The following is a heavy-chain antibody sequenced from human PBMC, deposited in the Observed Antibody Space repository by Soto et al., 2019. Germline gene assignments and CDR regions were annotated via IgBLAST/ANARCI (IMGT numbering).Heavy chain of an antibody. CDR2: MHNSGST. Sequence: SETLSLTCTVSGGSISSYYWSWIRQPPGKGLEWIGYMHNSGSTKYNPSLKSRVTISADTSKNQFSLKLSSVTAADSAVYYRARGHYEFWSGYFATIDYWGQGTLVTVSS. V-gene: IGHV4-59*08. J-gene: IGHJ4*02. CDR3: ARGHYEFWSGYFATIDY. D-gene: IGHD3-3*01. CDR1: GGSISSYY.